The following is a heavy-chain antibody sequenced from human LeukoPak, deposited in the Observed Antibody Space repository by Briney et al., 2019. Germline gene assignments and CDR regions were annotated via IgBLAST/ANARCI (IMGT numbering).Heavy chain of an antibody. CDR3: ARAVAGTDY. CDR1: GGSFSGYY. V-gene: IGHV4-34*01. J-gene: IGHJ4*02. D-gene: IGHD6-19*01. CDR2: INHSGST. Sequence: SETLSLTCAVYGGSFSGYYWSWIRQPPGKGLEWIGEINHSGSTNYNPSLKSRVTISVDTSKNRFSLKLSSVTAADTAVYYCARAVAGTDYWGQGTLVTVSS.